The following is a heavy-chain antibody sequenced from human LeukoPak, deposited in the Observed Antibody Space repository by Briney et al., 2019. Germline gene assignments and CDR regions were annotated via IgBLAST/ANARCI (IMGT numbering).Heavy chain of an antibody. CDR1: GGSISSYY. Sequence: SETLSLTXTVSGGSISSYYWSSIRQPPGKGLEWIGYIYYSGSTNYNPSLKSRVTISVDTSKNQFSLKLSSVTAADTAVYYCARDEYNWFDPWGQGTLVTVSS. CDR3: ARDEYNWFDP. CDR2: IYYSGST. V-gene: IGHV4-59*01. J-gene: IGHJ5*02.